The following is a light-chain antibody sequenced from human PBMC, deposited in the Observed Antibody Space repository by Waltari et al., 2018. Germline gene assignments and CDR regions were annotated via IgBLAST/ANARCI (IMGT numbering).Light chain of an antibody. Sequence: QSALTQPASVSGSPGQLITISCTGSSNNIGFYDLVSWYQQHPGKAPKLIIFDVIKRPSGVSDRFSGSKSGNTASLTISRLQTEDDADYYCCSYSGSGSFPYVFGPGTRVAVL. CDR3: CSYSGSGSFPYV. V-gene: IGLV2-23*02. CDR1: SNNIGFYDL. J-gene: IGLJ1*01. CDR2: DVI.